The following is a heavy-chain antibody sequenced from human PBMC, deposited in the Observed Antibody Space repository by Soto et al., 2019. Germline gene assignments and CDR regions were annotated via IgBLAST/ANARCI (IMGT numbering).Heavy chain of an antibody. CDR3: TRSRRDYYYYGMDV. Sequence: GSLRVCCAASGFSFSDHYMGWVRQAPGKGLEWVGRTRNKANSYTTEYAAAVKGRFTISRDDSKSSLYLQMKSLKTEDTAVYYCTRSRRDYYYYGMDVWGQGTTVTVPS. CDR2: TRNKANSYTT. CDR1: GFSFSDHY. V-gene: IGHV3-72*01. J-gene: IGHJ6*02.